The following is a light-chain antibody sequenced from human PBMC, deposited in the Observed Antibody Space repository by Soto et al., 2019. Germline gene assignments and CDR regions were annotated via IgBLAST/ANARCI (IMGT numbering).Light chain of an antibody. Sequence: DIQMTQSPSTLSASVGDRVTITCRASQSISSWLAWYQQKPGKAPKLLIYDASSLESGVPSRFSGSGSGTELTLTISSLQPDDFATYYCQQYNSYPAFGQGNKVEIK. V-gene: IGKV1-5*01. J-gene: IGKJ1*01. CDR3: QQYNSYPA. CDR2: DAS. CDR1: QSISSW.